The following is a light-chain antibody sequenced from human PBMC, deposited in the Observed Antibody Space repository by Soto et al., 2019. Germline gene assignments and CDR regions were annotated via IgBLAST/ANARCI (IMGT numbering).Light chain of an antibody. CDR3: QQYNNWRIT. CDR2: GAS. CDR1: QSVSIN. Sequence: EVVMTQSPVTLSVSPGERATFSCRASQSVSINLAWYQLKPGQAPRLLIYGASTRATGIPARFSGSGSGTEFTLTISGLQSGDFAIYYCQQYNNWRITFGQGTRLEIK. J-gene: IGKJ5*01. V-gene: IGKV3-15*01.